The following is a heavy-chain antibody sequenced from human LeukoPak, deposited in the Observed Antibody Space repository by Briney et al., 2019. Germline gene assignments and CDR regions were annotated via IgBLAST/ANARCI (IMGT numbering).Heavy chain of an antibody. D-gene: IGHD3-10*01. V-gene: IGHV3-48*03. CDR3: AREAYYGSGFDP. Sequence: GGSQRLSCAAFGFTFSSYEMNWVRQAPGKGLEWVSYISSSGSTIYYADSVKGRFTISRDNAKNSLYLQMNSLRAEDTAVYYCAREAYYGSGFDPWGQGTLVTVSS. J-gene: IGHJ5*02. CDR2: ISSSGSTI. CDR1: GFTFSSYE.